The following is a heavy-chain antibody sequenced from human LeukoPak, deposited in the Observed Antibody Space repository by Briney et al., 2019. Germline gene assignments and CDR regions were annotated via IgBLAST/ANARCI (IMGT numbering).Heavy chain of an antibody. J-gene: IGHJ3*02. CDR3: ARGYYYDSSGYITNAFDI. V-gene: IGHV4-39*07. Sequence: SETLSLTCTVSGGSISSSSYYWGWIRQPPGKGLEWIGSIYYSGSTYYNPSLKSRVTISVDTSKNQFSLKLSSVTAADTAVYYCARGYYYDSSGYITNAFDIWGQGTMVTVSS. CDR2: IYYSGST. D-gene: IGHD3-22*01. CDR1: GGSISSSSYY.